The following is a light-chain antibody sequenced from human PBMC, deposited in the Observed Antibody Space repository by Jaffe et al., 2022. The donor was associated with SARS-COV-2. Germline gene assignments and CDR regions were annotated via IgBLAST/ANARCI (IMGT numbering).Light chain of an antibody. CDR1: QSVSSY. J-gene: IGKJ2*01. CDR3: QLRSNWYT. CDR2: NAS. V-gene: IGKV3-11*01. Sequence: EIVLTQSPATLSLSPGERATLSCRASQSVSSYLAWYQQKPGQAPRLLIYNASNRATGIPARFSGSGSGTDFTLTISSLEPEDFAVYYCQLRSNWYTFGQGTKLEI.